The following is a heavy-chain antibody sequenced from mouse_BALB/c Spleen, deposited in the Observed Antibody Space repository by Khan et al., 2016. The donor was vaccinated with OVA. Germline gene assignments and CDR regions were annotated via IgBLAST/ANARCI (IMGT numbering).Heavy chain of an antibody. D-gene: IGHD2-2*01. CDR2: ISSGSSTI. V-gene: IGHV5-17*02. CDR1: GFTFSSFG. J-gene: IGHJ4*01. CDR3: AGSGGLRRDYYYVVDY. Sequence: EVELVESGGGLVQPGGSRKLSCAASGFTFSSFGMHWVRQAPEKGLEWVAYISSGSSTIYYADTVKGRFTISRDNPKNTLFLPMTSLRSEDTAMYYCAGSGGLRRDYYYVVDYWGQGTSDTVSS.